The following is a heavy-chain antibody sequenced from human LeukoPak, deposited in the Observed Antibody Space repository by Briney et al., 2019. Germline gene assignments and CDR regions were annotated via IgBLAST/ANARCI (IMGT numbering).Heavy chain of an antibody. J-gene: IGHJ4*02. Sequence: ASVKVSCKASGYTFTSYGISWVRQAPGQGLEWMGWISAYSGNTNYVQKFQGRVTMTTDTSTSTAYMELRSLRSDDTAVYYCARVGYYYGSGNYYIDYWGQGTLVTVSS. CDR3: ARVGYYYGSGNYYIDY. CDR1: GYTFTSYG. D-gene: IGHD3-10*01. V-gene: IGHV1-18*01. CDR2: ISAYSGNT.